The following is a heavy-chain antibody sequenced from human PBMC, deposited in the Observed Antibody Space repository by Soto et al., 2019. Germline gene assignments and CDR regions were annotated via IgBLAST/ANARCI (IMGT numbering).Heavy chain of an antibody. D-gene: IGHD3-10*01. V-gene: IGHV1-18*01. CDR2: ISAYNGNT. J-gene: IGHJ6*02. CDR1: GYTFTSYG. CDR3: AGSYYGSGTPYYYGMDV. Sequence: QVQLVQSGAEVKKPGASVKVSCKASGYTFTSYGISWVRQAPGQGLEWMGWISAYNGNTNYAQKLQGRVTMTTDTSTSTAYMELRSLRSDDTAVYYCAGSYYGSGTPYYYGMDVWGQGTTVTVSS.